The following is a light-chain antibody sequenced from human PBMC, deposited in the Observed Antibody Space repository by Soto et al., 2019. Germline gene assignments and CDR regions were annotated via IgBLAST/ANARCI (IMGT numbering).Light chain of an antibody. CDR2: AAS. CDR1: QSISNY. V-gene: IGKV1-39*01. J-gene: IGKJ5*01. CDR3: QQSCCTPFT. Sequence: DIQMTQSPSSLSASVGDRVTITCRASQSISNYLNWYLQKPGKAPKLLIYAASSLQSGVPSRFSGSGSGTDFTLTISSLQPEYFATYYCQQSCCTPFTFGSGTRPEIK.